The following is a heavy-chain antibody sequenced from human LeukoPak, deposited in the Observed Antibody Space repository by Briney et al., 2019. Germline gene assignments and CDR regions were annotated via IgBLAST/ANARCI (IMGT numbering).Heavy chain of an antibody. Sequence: GRSLRLSCAASGFTFSSYAMHWVRQAPGKGLEWVAVISYDGSNKYYADSVKGRFTISRDNSKNTLYLQMNSLRAEDTAVYYCASAIAARPNYYGMDVWGQGTTVTVSS. CDR1: GFTFSSYA. V-gene: IGHV3-30*04. CDR2: ISYDGSNK. CDR3: ASAIAARPNYYGMDV. J-gene: IGHJ6*02. D-gene: IGHD6-6*01.